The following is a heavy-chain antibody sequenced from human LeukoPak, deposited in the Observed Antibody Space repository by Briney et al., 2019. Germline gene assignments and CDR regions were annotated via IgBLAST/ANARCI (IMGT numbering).Heavy chain of an antibody. J-gene: IGHJ4*02. CDR1: GGTFSSYA. CDR3: ARVNGVGSSSWYFDY. V-gene: IGHV1-69*05. CDR2: IIPIFGTA. D-gene: IGHD6-13*01. Sequence: EASVKVSCKASGGTFSSYAISWVRQAPGQGLEWMGGIIPIFGTANYAQKFQGRVTITTDESTSTAYMELSSLRSEDTAVYYCARVNGVGSSSWYFDYWGQGTLVTVSS.